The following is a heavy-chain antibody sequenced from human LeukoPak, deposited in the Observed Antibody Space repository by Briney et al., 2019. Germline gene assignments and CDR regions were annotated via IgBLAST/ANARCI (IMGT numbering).Heavy chain of an antibody. D-gene: IGHD3-10*01. CDR2: ISGSGGST. J-gene: IGHJ4*02. V-gene: IGHV3-23*01. CDR1: GFTFSSYA. CDR3: ARDYYQYYFDY. Sequence: PGGSLRLSCAASGFTFSSYAMSWVRQAPGKGLEWVSAISGSGGSTYYADSVKGRFTISRDNSKNTVFLQMNTLRAEDTAMYYCARDYYQYYFDYWGQGTLVTVSS.